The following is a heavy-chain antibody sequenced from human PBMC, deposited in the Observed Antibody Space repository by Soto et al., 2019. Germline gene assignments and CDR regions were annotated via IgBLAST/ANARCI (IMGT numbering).Heavy chain of an antibody. CDR3: TKDINMGGVDV. J-gene: IGHJ6*02. Sequence: PGGSLRLSCVVSGFTFEDQAMHWIRQAPGKGLEWVSGISWDSRRIAYADSVKGRFTTSRDNAKNSLYLQMNSLREDDTALYYCTKDINMGGVDVWGQGTTVTVSS. D-gene: IGHD3-10*01. CDR1: GFTFEDQA. V-gene: IGHV3-9*01. CDR2: ISWDSRRI.